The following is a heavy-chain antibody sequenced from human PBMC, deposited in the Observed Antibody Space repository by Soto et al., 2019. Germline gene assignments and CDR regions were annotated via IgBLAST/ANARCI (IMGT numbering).Heavy chain of an antibody. CDR2: TSYDGSKK. V-gene: IGHV3-30*18. Sequence: QVQLVESGGGVVQPGRSLRLSCAASGYIFSNYGMHWVRQAPGKGLEGVAVTSYDGSKKYYADSVKGRFTISKDNSKNTVYLQMNSLRIEDTAVYYCAKWGLSGHGMDVWGQGPTVTFSS. CDR1: GYIFSNYG. D-gene: IGHD7-27*01. CDR3: AKWGLSGHGMDV. J-gene: IGHJ6*02.